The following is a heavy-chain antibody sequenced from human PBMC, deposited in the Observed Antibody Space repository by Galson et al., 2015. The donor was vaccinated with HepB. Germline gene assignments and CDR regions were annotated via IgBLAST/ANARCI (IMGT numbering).Heavy chain of an antibody. CDR3: AREGPQTGTSSFDI. CDR2: IWCDGTHD. V-gene: IGHV3-33*01. Sequence: SLRLSCAASGFTFSDYGMHWVRQAPGKGLEWAASIWCDGTHDSYADSVKGRFTVSRDNSKNTVHLEMNGLRLEGTAVYYCAREGPQTGTSSFDIWGQGTMVTVSS. CDR1: GFTFSDYG. D-gene: IGHD3-9*01. J-gene: IGHJ3*02.